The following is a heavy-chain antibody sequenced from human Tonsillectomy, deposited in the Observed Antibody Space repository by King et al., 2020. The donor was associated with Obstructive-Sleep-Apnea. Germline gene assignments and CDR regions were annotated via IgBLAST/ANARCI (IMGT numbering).Heavy chain of an antibody. CDR1: GFTFSNAW. CDR2: IKSKTDGGTT. J-gene: IGHJ1*01. V-gene: IGHV3-15*01. Sequence: VKLVESGGGLVKPGGSLRLSCAASGFTFSNAWMSWVRQAPGKGLEWVGRIKSKTDGGTTDYAAPVKGRFTISRDDSKNTLYLQMNSLKTEDTAVYYCTTRGGRVLEWLEYFQHWGQGTLVTVSS. D-gene: IGHD3-3*01. CDR3: TTRGGRVLEWLEYFQH.